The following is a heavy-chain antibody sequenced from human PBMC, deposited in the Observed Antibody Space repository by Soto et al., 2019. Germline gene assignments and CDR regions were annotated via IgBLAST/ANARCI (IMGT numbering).Heavy chain of an antibody. J-gene: IGHJ6*03. D-gene: IGHD4-4*01. CDR1: GFTFDDYA. CDR2: ISWNSGNM. Sequence: EVQLVESGGGLVQPGRSLRLSCAASGFTFDDYAMHWVRQAPGKGLEWVSGISWNSGNMGYEDSVKGRFTISRDSGKNTLYLQMNRLRVEDTALYYCARGNAYSISQYMDVWGKGTTVSLSS. V-gene: IGHV3-9*01. CDR3: ARGNAYSISQYMDV.